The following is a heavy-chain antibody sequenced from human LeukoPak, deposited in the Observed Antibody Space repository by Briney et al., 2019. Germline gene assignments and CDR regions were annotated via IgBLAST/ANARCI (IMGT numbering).Heavy chain of an antibody. CDR2: IKSKTDGGTT. CDR1: GFTFSSYW. CDR3: ATGIVVVPGAMEGKSH. J-gene: IGHJ4*02. Sequence: PGGSLRLSCAASGFTFSSYWMTWVRQAPGKGLEWVGRIKSKTDGGTTDYAAPVKGRFTVSRDGSTNTLYLQMNSLKTEDTAVYYCATGIVVVPGAMEGKSHWGQGTLVTVSS. V-gene: IGHV3-15*01. D-gene: IGHD2-2*01.